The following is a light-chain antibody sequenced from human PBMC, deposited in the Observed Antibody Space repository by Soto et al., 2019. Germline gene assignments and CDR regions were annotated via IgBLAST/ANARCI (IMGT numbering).Light chain of an antibody. CDR1: SSDVGGYNY. CDR3: SSYTSTSTLV. V-gene: IGLV2-14*01. J-gene: IGLJ3*02. CDR2: EVT. Sequence: QSALTQPRSVSGSPGQSVTTSCTGTSSDVGGYNYVSWYQQHLGKAPKLMIYEVTNRPSGVSHRFSGSKSGNTASLTISGLQAEDEGEYFCSSYTSTSTLVFGGGTKVTVL.